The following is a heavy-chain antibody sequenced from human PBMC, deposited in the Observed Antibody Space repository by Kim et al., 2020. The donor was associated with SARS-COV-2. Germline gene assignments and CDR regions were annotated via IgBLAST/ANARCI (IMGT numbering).Heavy chain of an antibody. CDR3: ARERAYAMDV. Sequence: NTKYSPRIQGRVTITRDTSASTAYMELSSLRSADTAVYYCARERAYAMDVWGQGTTVTVSS. J-gene: IGHJ6*02. V-gene: IGHV1-3*01. CDR2: NT.